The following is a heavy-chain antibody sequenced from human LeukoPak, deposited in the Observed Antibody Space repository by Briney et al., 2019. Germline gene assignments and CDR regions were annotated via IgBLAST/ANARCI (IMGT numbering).Heavy chain of an antibody. CDR2: IYYSGST. V-gene: IGHV4-39*01. D-gene: IGHD6-19*01. CDR1: GGSISSSSDY. CDR3: ARHSFSSGWKSFDY. J-gene: IGHJ4*02. Sequence: ASETLSLTCTVSGGSISSSSDYWGWIRQPPGKGLEWIGSIYYSGSTYYNPSLKSRVTISVDTSKNQFSLKLSSVTAADTAVYSCARHSFSSGWKSFDYWGQGTLVTVSS.